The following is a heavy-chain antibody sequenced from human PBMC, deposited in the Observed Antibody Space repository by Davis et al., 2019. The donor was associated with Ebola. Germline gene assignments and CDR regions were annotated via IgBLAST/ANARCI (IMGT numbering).Heavy chain of an antibody. V-gene: IGHV1-69*01. CDR2: IIPIFGTA. CDR1: GFTFSSYA. J-gene: IGHJ4*02. D-gene: IGHD4-17*01. Sequence: GGSLRLSCAASGFTFSSYAISWVRQAPGQGLEWMGGIIPIFGTANYAQKFQGRVTITADESTSTAYMELSSLRSEDTAVYYCARGRGDYVLLKWGQGTLVTVSS. CDR3: ARGRGDYVLLK.